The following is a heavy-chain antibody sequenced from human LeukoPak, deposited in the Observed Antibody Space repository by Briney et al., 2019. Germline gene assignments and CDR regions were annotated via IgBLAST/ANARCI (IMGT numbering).Heavy chain of an antibody. CDR3: ARAKDERGDYLSGRQGYYYYMDV. D-gene: IGHD4-17*01. CDR2: ISGTGVST. V-gene: IGHV3-23*01. CDR1: GFTFSSYA. J-gene: IGHJ6*03. Sequence: PGGSLRLSCAASGFTFSSYAMTWVRQAPGKGLEWVSAISGTGVSTYSADSVKGRFTISRDNSKNSLYLQMNSLRAEDTAVYYCARAKDERGDYLSGRQGYYYYMDVWGKGTTVTVSS.